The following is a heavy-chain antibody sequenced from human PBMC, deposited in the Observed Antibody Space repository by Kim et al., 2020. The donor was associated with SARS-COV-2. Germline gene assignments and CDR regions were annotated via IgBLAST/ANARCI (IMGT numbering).Heavy chain of an antibody. V-gene: IGHV3-21*01. Sequence: GGSLRLSCAASGFTFSSYSMIWVRQAPGKGLEWVSSISSSSSSYIYYADSVKGRFTISRDNAKNSLYLQMNSLRAEDTAVYYCARDAQSARYSSGWYNYYGMDVWGQGTTGTVSS. CDR2: ISSSSSSYI. CDR3: ARDAQSARYSSGWYNYYGMDV. D-gene: IGHD6-19*01. CDR1: GFTFSSYS. J-gene: IGHJ6*02.